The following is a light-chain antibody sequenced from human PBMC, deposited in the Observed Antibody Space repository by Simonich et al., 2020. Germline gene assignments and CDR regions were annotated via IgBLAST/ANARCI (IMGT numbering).Light chain of an antibody. J-gene: IGLJ2*01. V-gene: IGLV1-40*01. CDR3: QSYDSSHVV. CDR1: SSNIGAGYY. Sequence: QSVLTQPPSVSGAPVQRVTISCTRTSSNIGAGYYVHWYQQLPGTATKLLIYAHSKRPSGVPDRFSGSKSGTSASLAITGLHAEDEADYYCQSYDSSHVVFGGGTKLTVL. CDR2: AHS.